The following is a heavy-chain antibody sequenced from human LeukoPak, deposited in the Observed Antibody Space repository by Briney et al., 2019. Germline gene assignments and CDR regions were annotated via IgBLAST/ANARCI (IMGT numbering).Heavy chain of an antibody. J-gene: IGHJ6*03. V-gene: IGHV4-59*01. D-gene: IGHD2-2*03. Sequence: SETLSLTCAVYGGSFSSYYWSWIRQPPGKGLEWIGYIYYSGSTNYNPSLKSRVTISVDTSKNQFSLKLSSVTAADTAVYYCAGGYCSSTSCYDYYYYMDVWGKGTTVTVSS. CDR3: AGGYCSSTSCYDYYYYMDV. CDR2: IYYSGST. CDR1: GGSFSSYY.